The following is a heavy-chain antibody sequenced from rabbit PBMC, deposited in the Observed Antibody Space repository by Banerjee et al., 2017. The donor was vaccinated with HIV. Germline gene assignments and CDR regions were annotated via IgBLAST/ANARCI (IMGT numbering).Heavy chain of an antibody. CDR3: ARDLSSSGWSDFAL. CDR1: GFSFSSNYW. J-gene: IGHJ6*01. V-gene: IGHV1S40*01. Sequence: QSLEESGGDLVKPGASLTLTCTASGFSFSSNYWICWVRQAPGKGLEWIGCINTGSSGSTYYASWAKGRFSISRSTSLNTVTLQMTSLTAADTATYFCARDLSSSGWSDFALWGQGTLVT. CDR2: INTGSSGST. D-gene: IGHD4-1*01.